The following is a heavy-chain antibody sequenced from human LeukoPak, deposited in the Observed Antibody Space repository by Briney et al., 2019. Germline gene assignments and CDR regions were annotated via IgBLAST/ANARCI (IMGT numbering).Heavy chain of an antibody. V-gene: IGHV4-59*01. D-gene: IGHD3-16*01. CDR3: ARGGVYFED. Sequence: SETLSLTCTVSGGSINTLYWSWIRQPPGKGLEWIGYINYSGSTYYNPPLKSRATISVDTYKNQFSLKLTSVTAADTAVYYCARGGVYFEDWGQGTLVTVSP. CDR1: GGSINTLY. CDR2: INYSGST. J-gene: IGHJ4*02.